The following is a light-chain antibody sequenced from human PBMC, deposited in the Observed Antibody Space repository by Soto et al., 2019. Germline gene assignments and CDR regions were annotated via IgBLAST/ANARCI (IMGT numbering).Light chain of an antibody. Sequence: EIVLTQSPDTLSLSPGERATLSCRASQSVDSNYLAWYQQKPGQAPRVLIYDASIRATGIPDRFSGSGSGTDFTLTISRLEPEDSAVYYCQQYDGSPLTFGGGTKV. CDR2: DAS. V-gene: IGKV3-20*01. CDR1: QSVDSNY. CDR3: QQYDGSPLT. J-gene: IGKJ4*01.